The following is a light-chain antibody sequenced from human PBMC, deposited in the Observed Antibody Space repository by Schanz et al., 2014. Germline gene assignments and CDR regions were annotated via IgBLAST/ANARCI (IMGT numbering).Light chain of an antibody. V-gene: IGKV3-11*01. CDR1: QSVDTY. CDR3: QQYSEWPPLT. J-gene: IGKJ1*01. CDR2: GAS. Sequence: EIVLTQSPAILSLSPGERVTLSCRASQSVDTYLAWYQQKPGQAPRLLIYGASNRATGIPARFSGSGSGTEFTLTISSLQSEDFAVYYCQQYSEWPPLTFGQGTKVEV.